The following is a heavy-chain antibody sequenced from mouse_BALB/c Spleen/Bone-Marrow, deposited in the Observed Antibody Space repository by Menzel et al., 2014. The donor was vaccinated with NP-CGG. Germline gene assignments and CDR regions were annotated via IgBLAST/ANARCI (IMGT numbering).Heavy chain of an antibody. D-gene: IGHD4-1*01. J-gene: IGHJ3*01. CDR3: AREARTGAWFTY. V-gene: IGHV1-4*02. CDR1: GYTFTSYT. CDR2: INLSSGYT. Sequence: VQLQESGAELARPGASVKMSCKASGYTFTSYTIQRVKQRPGQGLEWIGYINLSSGYTDYNQKFKDKTTLTADKSSNTAYMQLTSLTSEDSAVYSCAREARTGAWFTYWGQGTLVTVSA.